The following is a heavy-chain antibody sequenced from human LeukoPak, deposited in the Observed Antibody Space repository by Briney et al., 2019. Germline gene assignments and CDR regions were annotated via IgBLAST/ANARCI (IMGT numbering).Heavy chain of an antibody. J-gene: IGHJ6*02. D-gene: IGHD3-10*01. CDR3: ARHGLLGEQYYYYGMDV. CDR1: GYSFTSYW. V-gene: IGHV5-51*01. Sequence: GESLKISCKGSGYSFTSYWIGWVRQMPGKGLEWMGIIYPGDSDTRYSPSFQGQVTISADKSISTAYLQWSSLKASDTAMYYCARHGLLGEQYYYYGMDVWGQGTTVTVSS. CDR2: IYPGDSDT.